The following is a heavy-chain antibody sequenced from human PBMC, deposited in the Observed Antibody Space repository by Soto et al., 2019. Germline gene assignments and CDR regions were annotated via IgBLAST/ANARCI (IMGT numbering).Heavy chain of an antibody. D-gene: IGHD4-17*01. CDR3: ARRTVGWYFDL. CDR1: GFTFSIYA. Sequence: EVQLLVSGGGLVQPGGSLRLSCAASGFTFSIYAMNGVRQAPGKGLEWVSVISGSGGSTYYADSVKGRFTISRDNSKNTLYLQMNSLRAEDTAVYYCARRTVGWYFDLWGRGTLVTVSS. J-gene: IGHJ2*01. V-gene: IGHV3-23*01. CDR2: ISGSGGST.